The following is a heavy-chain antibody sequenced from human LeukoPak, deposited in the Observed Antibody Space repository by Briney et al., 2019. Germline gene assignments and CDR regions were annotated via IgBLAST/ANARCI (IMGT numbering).Heavy chain of an antibody. CDR1: AASISSTG. CDR3: SGTTSGSHYYLLS. CDR2: IYSSGNT. Sequence: SESLSLALSLVAASISSTGSSCIRQPAGKGLEWIVRIYSSGNTNYSPSLKSRVTMSVDTSTNQFSLKLSSVTAAHTALYYCSGTTSGSHYYLLSWGRRTLVSVSS. V-gene: IGHV4-4*07. J-gene: IGHJ5*02. D-gene: IGHD3-10*01.